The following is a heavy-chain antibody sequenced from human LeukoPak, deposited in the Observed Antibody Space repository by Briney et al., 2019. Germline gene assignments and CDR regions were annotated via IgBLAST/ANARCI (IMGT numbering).Heavy chain of an antibody. V-gene: IGHV4-59*12. CDR3: AKSNGYGLIDI. J-gene: IGHJ3*02. CDR2: IYYSGST. D-gene: IGHD3-22*01. Sequence: SETLSLTCTVSGGSISSYYWSWIRQPPGKGLEWIGYIYYSGSTNYNPSHKSRVTISVDTSRNQFSLKLNSVTAADTAVYYCAKSNGYGLIDIWGRGTMVTVSS. CDR1: GGSISSYY.